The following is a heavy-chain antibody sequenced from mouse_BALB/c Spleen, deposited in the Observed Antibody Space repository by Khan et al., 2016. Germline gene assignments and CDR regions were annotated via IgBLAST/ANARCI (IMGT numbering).Heavy chain of an antibody. Sequence: EVELVESGGGLVKPGGSLKLSCAASGFTFSSYAMSWVRKTPEKRLEWVASISSGGSTYYPDSVKGRFTISRDNARNILYLQMSSLRSEDTAMYYCARGQLLRLRTYAMDYWGQGTSVTVSS. D-gene: IGHD1-2*01. CDR1: GFTFSSYA. CDR2: ISSGGST. J-gene: IGHJ4*01. CDR3: ARGQLLRLRTYAMDY. V-gene: IGHV5-6-5*01.